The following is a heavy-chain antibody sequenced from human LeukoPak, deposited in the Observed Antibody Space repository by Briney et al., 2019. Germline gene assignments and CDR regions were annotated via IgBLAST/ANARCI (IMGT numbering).Heavy chain of an antibody. CDR1: GFTFDDYA. CDR2: ISWNSGSI. J-gene: IGHJ6*03. D-gene: IGHD2-2*02. V-gene: IGHV3-9*01. Sequence: PGRSLRLSCAASGFTFDDYAMHWVRQAPGKGLEWVSGISWNSGSIGYADSVKGRFTISRDNSKNTLYLQMNSLRAEDTAVYYCANDPAAISWRQFMDVWGTGTTVTVSS. CDR3: ANDPAAISWRQFMDV.